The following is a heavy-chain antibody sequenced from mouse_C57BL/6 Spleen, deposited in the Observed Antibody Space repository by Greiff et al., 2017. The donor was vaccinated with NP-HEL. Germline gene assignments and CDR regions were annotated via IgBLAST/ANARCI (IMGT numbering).Heavy chain of an antibody. J-gene: IGHJ3*01. D-gene: IGHD2-2*01. V-gene: IGHV5-17*01. CDR1: GFTFSDYG. CDR2: ISSGSSTI. Sequence: EVHLVESGGGLVKPGGSLKLSCAASGFTFSDYGMHWVRQAPEKGLEWVAYISSGSSTIYYADTVKGRFTISRDNAKNTLFLQMTSLRSEDTAMYYCARDYYGYDGTWFAYWGQGTLVTVSA. CDR3: ARDYYGYDGTWFAY.